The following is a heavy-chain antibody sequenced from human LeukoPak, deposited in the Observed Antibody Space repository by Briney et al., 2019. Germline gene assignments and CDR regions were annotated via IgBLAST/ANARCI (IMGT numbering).Heavy chain of an antibody. D-gene: IGHD1-26*01. CDR2: ISLAGQT. CDR3: SRESGPFCPFGY. J-gene: IGHJ4*02. Sequence: SETLSLTCGVSGGSISGTNWWSWVRQPPGQGLEWIGEISLAGQTNYNPSLSGRVTMSLDKSRNKLSLHLTSVTAADTATYFCSRESGPFCPFGYWGQGTLVIVSS. V-gene: IGHV4/OR15-8*02. CDR1: GGSISGTNW.